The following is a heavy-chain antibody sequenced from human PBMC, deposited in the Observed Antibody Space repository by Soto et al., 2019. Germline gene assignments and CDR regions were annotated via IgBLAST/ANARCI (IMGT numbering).Heavy chain of an antibody. CDR1: GGTFSSYS. V-gene: IGHV1-69*01. D-gene: IGHD1-26*01. Sequence: QVQLVQSGAEVKKPGSSVKVSCKASGGTFSSYSINWVRQAPGQGLEWMGEIIPIFGTANYAQKFQGRVTITADESTSTAYMELGSLSSEDTAVYYCARDGGRNSGGIDYWGQGTLVTVSS. CDR2: IIPIFGTA. J-gene: IGHJ4*02. CDR3: ARDGGRNSGGIDY.